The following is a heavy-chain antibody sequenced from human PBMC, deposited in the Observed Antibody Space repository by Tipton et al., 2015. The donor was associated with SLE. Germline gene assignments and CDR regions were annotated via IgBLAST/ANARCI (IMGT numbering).Heavy chain of an antibody. J-gene: IGHJ4*02. CDR1: GGSISSYY. D-gene: IGHD5-24*01. Sequence: TLSLTCTVSGGSISSYYWSWIRQPPGKGLEWIGYIYYSGSTNYNPSLKSRVSMSVDTSKSQFSLRLSSATAADTAMYYCATLGDGYNFWGQGTLVTVSS. V-gene: IGHV4-59*01. CDR3: ATLGDGYNF. CDR2: IYYSGST.